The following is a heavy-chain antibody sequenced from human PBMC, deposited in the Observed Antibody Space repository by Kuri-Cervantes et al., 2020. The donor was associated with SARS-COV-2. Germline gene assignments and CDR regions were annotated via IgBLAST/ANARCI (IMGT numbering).Heavy chain of an antibody. D-gene: IGHD2-2*01. Sequence: ASVKVSCKVSGYTLTELSMHWVRQAPGKGLEWMGGFDPEDGETIYAQKFQGRVTMTTDTSTSTAYMELRSLRSDDTAVYYCARDGIVVVPAATYYHMDVWGKGTTVTVSS. V-gene: IGHV1-24*01. CDR3: ARDGIVVVPAATYYHMDV. CDR2: FDPEDGET. CDR1: GYTLTELS. J-gene: IGHJ6*03.